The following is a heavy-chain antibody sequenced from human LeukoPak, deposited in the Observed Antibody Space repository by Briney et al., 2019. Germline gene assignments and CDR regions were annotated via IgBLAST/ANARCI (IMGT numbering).Heavy chain of an antibody. J-gene: IGHJ4*02. D-gene: IGHD3-22*01. CDR2: ISGSGGST. Sequence: PGGSLRLSCAVSGITLSNYGMSWVRQATGKGLEWVAGISGSGGSTNYADSVKGRFTISRDNRKNTLYLQMNSLRAEDTAVYFCAKRGVVIRVILVGFHKEAYYFDSWGQGALVTVSS. CDR1: GITLSNYG. CDR3: AKRGVVIRVILVGFHKEAYYFDS. V-gene: IGHV3-23*01.